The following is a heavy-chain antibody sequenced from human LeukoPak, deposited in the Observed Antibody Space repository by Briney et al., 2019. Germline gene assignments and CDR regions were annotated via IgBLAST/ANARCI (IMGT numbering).Heavy chain of an antibody. CDR3: AKASSSWPYYFDY. CDR2: ISGSGGST. V-gene: IGHV3-23*01. D-gene: IGHD6-13*01. J-gene: IGHJ4*02. Sequence: QPGGSLRLSCAASGFTFSSYAMSWVRQAPGKGLEWVSAISGSGGSTYYADSVKSRFTISRDNSKNTLYLQMNSLRAEDTAVYYCAKASSSWPYYFDYWGQGTLVTVSS. CDR1: GFTFSSYA.